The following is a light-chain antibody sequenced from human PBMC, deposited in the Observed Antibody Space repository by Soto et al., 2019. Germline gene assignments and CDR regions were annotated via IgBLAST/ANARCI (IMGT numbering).Light chain of an antibody. CDR1: SSNIGADYD. J-gene: IGLJ2*01. V-gene: IGLV1-40*01. CDR2: GNS. CDR3: QSYDTSLSASV. Sequence: QSVLTQPPSVSGAPGQRVTISCTGSSSNIGADYDVHWYQQLPGTAPKLLIFGNSNRPSGVPDQFSGSKSGTSASLAITGLQAEDEADYYCQSYDTSLSASVFGGGTKLTVL.